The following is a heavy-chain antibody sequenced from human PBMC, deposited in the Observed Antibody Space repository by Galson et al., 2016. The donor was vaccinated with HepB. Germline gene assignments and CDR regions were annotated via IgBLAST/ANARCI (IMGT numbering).Heavy chain of an antibody. CDR3: AGEGKNHGYVDY. V-gene: IGHV3-7*01. Sequence: SLRLSCAASGFSFSSYWMSWVRQAPGKGLEWVANIKQDGSEKDYVDSVKGRFTISRGNAKNSLYLQMNSLRDEDTAVYYCAGEGKNHGYVDYWGQGTLVAVSS. D-gene: IGHD5-24*01. CDR1: GFSFSSYW. J-gene: IGHJ4*02. CDR2: IKQDGSEK.